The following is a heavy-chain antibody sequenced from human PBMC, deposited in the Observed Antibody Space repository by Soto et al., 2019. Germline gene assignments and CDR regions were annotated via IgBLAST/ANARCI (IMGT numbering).Heavy chain of an antibody. D-gene: IGHD3-10*01. CDR2: IYYSGST. Sequence: PSETLSLTCTVSGCSISSGGYYWSWIRQHPGKGLEWIGYIYYSGSTYYNPSLKSRVTISVDTSKNQFSLKLSSVTAADTAVYYCASTEYGPQYFDYWGQGTLVTVSS. J-gene: IGHJ4*02. V-gene: IGHV4-31*03. CDR1: GCSISSGGYY. CDR3: ASTEYGPQYFDY.